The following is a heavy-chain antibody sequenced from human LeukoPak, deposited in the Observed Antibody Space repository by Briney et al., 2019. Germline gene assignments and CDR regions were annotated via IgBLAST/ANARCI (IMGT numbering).Heavy chain of an antibody. CDR2: IYYSGST. CDR3: ARRLSKYYFDY. J-gene: IGHJ4*02. Sequence: NPSETLSLTCTVSGGSISSSSYYWGWIRQPPGKGLEWIGSIYYSGSTYYNPSLKSRVTISVDTSKNQFSLKVSSVTAADAAVYYCARRLSKYYFDYWGQGTLVTVSS. CDR1: GGSISSSSYY. V-gene: IGHV4-39*01.